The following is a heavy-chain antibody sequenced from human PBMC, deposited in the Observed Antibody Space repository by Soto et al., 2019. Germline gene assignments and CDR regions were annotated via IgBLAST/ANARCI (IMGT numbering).Heavy chain of an antibody. CDR1: GAPIGRYF. CDR2: MSYDGSNK. CDR3: VINCYYQNLTGFDCFDI. Sequence: SGPASGAPIGRYFIHLVRQSRGTCLEWVAVMSYDGSNKWYGDSVKGRVNVSRDNSKNTLFLQMNSLRAEDTAVYYCVINCYYQNLTGFDCFDICGQG. V-gene: IGHV3-30*03. J-gene: IGHJ4*02. D-gene: IGHD3-9*01.